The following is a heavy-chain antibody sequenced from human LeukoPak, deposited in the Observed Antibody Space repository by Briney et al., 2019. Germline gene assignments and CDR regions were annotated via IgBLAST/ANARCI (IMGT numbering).Heavy chain of an antibody. Sequence: PSETLSLTCTVSGYSISTGYYWDWIRQPPGKGLEWIGTFYHGGSTYYNPSLKSRVTISVDTSKNQFSLNLTSVTAADTAVYYCARGTYDSSGYPPVGFDYWGQGTLVTVSS. CDR3: ARGTYDSSGYPPVGFDY. J-gene: IGHJ4*02. V-gene: IGHV4-38-2*02. D-gene: IGHD3-22*01. CDR2: FYHGGST. CDR1: GYSISTGYY.